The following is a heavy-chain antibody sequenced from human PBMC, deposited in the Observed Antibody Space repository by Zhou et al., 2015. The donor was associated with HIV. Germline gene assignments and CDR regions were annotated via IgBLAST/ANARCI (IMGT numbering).Heavy chain of an antibody. D-gene: IGHD6-13*01. CDR3: ARDSSIAAEGFDY. J-gene: IGHJ4*02. Sequence: QVQLVQSGAEVKKPGASVKVSCKASGYTFTDYYMHWVRQAPGQGLEWMGWINPNNGGTNYAQKFQGRVTMTRDTSISTANMELSRLRSDDTAVYYCARDSSIAAEGFDYWGQGTLVTVSS. V-gene: IGHV1-2*02. CDR1: GYTFTDYY. CDR2: INPNNGGT.